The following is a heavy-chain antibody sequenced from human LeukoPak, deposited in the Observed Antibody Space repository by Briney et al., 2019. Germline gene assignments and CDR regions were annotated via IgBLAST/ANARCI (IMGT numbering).Heavy chain of an antibody. V-gene: IGHV3-48*01. CDR3: VRASLPYYYASDI. J-gene: IGHJ3*02. CDR2: ISSSTTII. D-gene: IGHD3-22*01. CDR1: VFTFRLYS. Sequence: GGSLRLSCGVSVFTFRLYSINWVRGATGGGGEWVSYISSSTTIIDYADSVKGRFTISRDNAKNSLYLQMNSLSAEDTAVYYCVRASLPYYYASDIWGQGTMVTVTS.